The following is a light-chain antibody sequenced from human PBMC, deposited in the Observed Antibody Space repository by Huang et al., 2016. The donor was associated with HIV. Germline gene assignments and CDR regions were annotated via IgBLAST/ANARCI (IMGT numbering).Light chain of an antibody. CDR1: QSVGSY. Sequence: EIVLTQSPATLSLSPGERATLSCRASQSVGSYLAWYQQKPGKAPRPLIYDVSNRATGIPARFSGSGSDTDFTLTITNLEPEDFAVYYCQQRFHWPPLTFGGGTKVEIK. CDR2: DVS. V-gene: IGKV3-11*01. CDR3: QQRFHWPPLT. J-gene: IGKJ4*01.